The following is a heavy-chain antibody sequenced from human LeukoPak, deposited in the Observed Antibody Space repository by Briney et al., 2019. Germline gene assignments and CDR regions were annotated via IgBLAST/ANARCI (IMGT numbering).Heavy chain of an antibody. CDR3: ARSRVHYYDSSGYYWSLRWFDP. D-gene: IGHD3-22*01. J-gene: IGHJ5*02. Sequence: GSSVKVSCKASGGTFSSYAISWVRQAPGQGLEWMGGIIPIFGTANYAQKFQGRVTITADESTSTAYMELSSLRSEDTAVYYCARSRVHYYDSSGYYWSLRWFDPWGQGTLVTVSS. V-gene: IGHV1-69*01. CDR1: GGTFSSYA. CDR2: IIPIFGTA.